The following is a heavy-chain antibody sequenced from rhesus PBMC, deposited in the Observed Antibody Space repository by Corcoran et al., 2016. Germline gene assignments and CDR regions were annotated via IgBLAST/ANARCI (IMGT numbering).Heavy chain of an antibody. CDR3: ARLGASGTYYRDY. CDR2: IYGGSGST. CDR1: GGSISNNY. D-gene: IGHD3-16*01. J-gene: IGHJ4*01. V-gene: IGHV4-147*01. Sequence: QVQLQESGPGLVKPSETLSLTCAVSGGSISNNYWSWIRPSPGQGVEWIGYIYGGSGSTSYNPSLKSRITISTDTSKNQFSLKLNSVTAADTAVYYCARLGASGTYYRDYWGQGVLVTVSS.